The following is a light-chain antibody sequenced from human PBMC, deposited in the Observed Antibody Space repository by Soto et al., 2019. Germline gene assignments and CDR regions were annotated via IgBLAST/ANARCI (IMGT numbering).Light chain of an antibody. CDR1: QSISSW. CDR3: QQYNSYSWT. CDR2: DAS. V-gene: IGKV1-5*01. Sequence: DIQMTQSPSSLSASVGDRVTITFRASQSISSWLAWYQQKPGKAPKLLIYDASSLESGVPSRFSGNRSGTEFTLTISSLQPDDFATYYCQQYNSYSWTFGQGTKVDIK. J-gene: IGKJ1*01.